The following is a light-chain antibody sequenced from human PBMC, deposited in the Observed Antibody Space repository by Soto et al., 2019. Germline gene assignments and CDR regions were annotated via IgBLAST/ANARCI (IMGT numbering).Light chain of an antibody. J-gene: IGKJ1*01. V-gene: IGKV3-20*01. CDR2: GAS. CDR1: QSVSSSY. Sequence: EIVMTQSPATLSVSPGERANLSCRASQSVSSSYLAWYQQKPGQAPRLLIYGASSRATDIPGRFGGHGSGTDFILSINRLEPEDSAVYYCQQYGGSPWTFGQGTKVDIK. CDR3: QQYGGSPWT.